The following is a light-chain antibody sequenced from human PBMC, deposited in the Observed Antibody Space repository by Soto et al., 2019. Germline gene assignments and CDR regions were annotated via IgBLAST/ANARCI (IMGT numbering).Light chain of an antibody. Sequence: QTVVTQEPSFSVSPGGTVTLTCGLSSGSVSASYYPSWYQQTPGQAPRTLIYTTNTRSSGVPDRFSGSILGNKAALTITGAQADDESDYYCVLYMGGILVFGGGTKVTVL. CDR3: VLYMGGILV. V-gene: IGLV8-61*01. CDR2: TTN. J-gene: IGLJ2*01. CDR1: SGSVSASYY.